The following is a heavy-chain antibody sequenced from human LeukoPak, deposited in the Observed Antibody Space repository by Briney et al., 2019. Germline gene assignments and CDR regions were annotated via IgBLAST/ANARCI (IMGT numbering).Heavy chain of an antibody. CDR2: INPNSGGT. J-gene: IGHJ4*02. CDR3: ASADSSGWGFDY. V-gene: IGHV1-2*02. Sequence: ASVKVSCKASGYTFTGYYMHWVRQAPGQGLEWMGWINPNSGGTNHAQKFQGRVTMTRDTSISTAYMELSRLRSEDTAMYYCASADSSGWGFDYWGQGTLVTVSS. CDR1: GYTFTGYY. D-gene: IGHD6-19*01.